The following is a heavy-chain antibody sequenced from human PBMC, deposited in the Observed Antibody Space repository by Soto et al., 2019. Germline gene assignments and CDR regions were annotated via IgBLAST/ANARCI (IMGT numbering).Heavy chain of an antibody. D-gene: IGHD6-19*01. Sequence: GVSLRLSCAASGFTFSSYAMSSVRQAPGKGLEWVSAISGSGGSTYYADSVKGRFTISRDNSKNTLYLQMNSLRAEDTAVYYCASLPGIAVAGPLDYWGQGTLVTVSS. J-gene: IGHJ4*02. CDR1: GFTFSSYA. CDR2: ISGSGGST. CDR3: ASLPGIAVAGPLDY. V-gene: IGHV3-23*01.